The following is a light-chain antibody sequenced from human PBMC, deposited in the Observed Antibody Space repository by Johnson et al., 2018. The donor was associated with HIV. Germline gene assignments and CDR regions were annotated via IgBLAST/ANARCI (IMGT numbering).Light chain of an antibody. Sequence: QSVLTQPPSVSAAPGQKVTISCSGSSSNIGTNYFSWYQQLPGTAPKLLIYDNHRRPSGIPDRFSGSKSGTSATLGITGLQTGDEADYYCGTWDGSLRAGFFGTGTKITVL. J-gene: IGLJ1*01. CDR2: DNH. CDR3: GTWDGSLRAGF. CDR1: SSNIGTNY. V-gene: IGLV1-51*01.